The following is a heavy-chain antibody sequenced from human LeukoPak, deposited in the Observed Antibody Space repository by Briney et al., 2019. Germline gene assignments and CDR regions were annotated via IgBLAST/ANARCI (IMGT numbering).Heavy chain of an antibody. CDR1: GDSISSGDYY. CDR2: TSSSGST. V-gene: IGHV4-61*02. Sequence: SETLSLTCTVSGDSISSGDYYWSWIRQPAGKGLEWIGRTSSSGSTNYNPSLKSRVTISVDTSKNQFSLKLSSVTAADTAVYFCARAFHWFDPWGQGTLVTVSS. CDR3: ARAFHWFDP. J-gene: IGHJ5*02. D-gene: IGHD2/OR15-2a*01.